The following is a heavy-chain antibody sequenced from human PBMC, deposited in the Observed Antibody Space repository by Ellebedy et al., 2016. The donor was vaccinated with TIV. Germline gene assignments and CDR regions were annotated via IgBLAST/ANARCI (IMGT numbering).Heavy chain of an antibody. J-gene: IGHJ3*02. CDR2: IYYSGST. D-gene: IGHD4-11*01. CDR1: GGSISSSSYY. V-gene: IGHV4-39*01. CDR3: ARLGLQEESWDAFDI. Sequence: SETLSLXXTVSGGSISSSSYYWGWIRQPPGKGLEWIGSIYYSGSTYYNPSLKSRVTISVDTSKNQFSLKLSSVTAADTAVYYCARLGLQEESWDAFDIWGQGTMVTVSS.